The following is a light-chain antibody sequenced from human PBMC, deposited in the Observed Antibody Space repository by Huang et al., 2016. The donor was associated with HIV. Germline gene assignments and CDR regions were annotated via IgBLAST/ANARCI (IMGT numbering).Light chain of an antibody. J-gene: IGKJ3*01. CDR3: EQFNNWPPRFT. CDR1: QNIGDN. V-gene: IGKV3-15*01. CDR2: GAS. Sequence: IVMTQSPATLSVSPGERATLSCRASQNIGDNLTWYQHKPGQAPRLLIDGASTRATGVSPRFSGSGSGTEVALTIRGLESEDFAVYYCEQFNNWPPRFTFGPGTTVDVK.